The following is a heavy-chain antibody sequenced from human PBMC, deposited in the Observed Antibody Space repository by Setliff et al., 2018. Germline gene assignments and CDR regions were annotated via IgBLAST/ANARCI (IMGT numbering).Heavy chain of an antibody. J-gene: IGHJ4*02. CDR1: GVSIGDTYYY. Sequence: SETLSLTCTVSGVSIGDTYYYWAWIRQPPGKGLEWVGSVSFSGSAYFSPSLKSRVTMSVDVSRDQFSLELSSVTAADTAVYFCARGSGRGYSYGLFDYWGQGSLVTVSS. CDR3: ARGSGRGYSYGLFDY. D-gene: IGHD5-18*01. V-gene: IGHV4-39*07. CDR2: VSFSGSA.